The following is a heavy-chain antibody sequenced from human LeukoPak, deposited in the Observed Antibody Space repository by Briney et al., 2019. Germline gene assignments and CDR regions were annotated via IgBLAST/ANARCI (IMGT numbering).Heavy chain of an antibody. J-gene: IGHJ5*02. V-gene: IGHV3-7*01. CDR3: ARNDGLNWFDP. Sequence: GXSLRLSCAASGFTFSSYWMSWVRQAPGKGLEWVANIKQDGSEKYYVDSVKGRFTISRDNAKNSLYLQMNSLRAEDTAVYYCARNDGLNWFDPWGQGTLVTVSS. CDR2: IKQDGSEK. CDR1: GFTFSSYW.